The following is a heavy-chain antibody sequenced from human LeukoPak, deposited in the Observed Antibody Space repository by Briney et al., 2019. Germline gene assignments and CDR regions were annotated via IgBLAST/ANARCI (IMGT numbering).Heavy chain of an antibody. CDR2: ISGRTGGT. CDR1: GFTFNTNA. D-gene: IGHD5-12*01. CDR3: AKCGNSGCHLIDY. V-gene: IGHV3-23*01. J-gene: IGHJ4*02. Sequence: GGSLRLSCAASGFTFNTNAMSWVRQAPGKGLEWVSAISGRTGGTYYADSVKGRFTISRDNSKSTLYLQMDSLRAEDTAVYYCAKCGNSGCHLIDYWGRGTLVTVSS.